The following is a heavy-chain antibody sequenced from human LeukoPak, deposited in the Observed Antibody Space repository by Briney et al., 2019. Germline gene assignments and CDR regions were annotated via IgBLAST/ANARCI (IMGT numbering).Heavy chain of an antibody. CDR2: INSDGSST. V-gene: IGHV3-74*01. CDR3: AKTYFAAFDY. D-gene: IGHD3-9*01. Sequence: GGSLRPSCAASGFTYSSYWMDWVRQAPGKGLVWVSRINSDGSSTSYADSVKGRFTISRDNAKNTLYLQMNSLRAEDTAVYYSAKTYFAAFDYWRRGTLVSVSS. J-gene: IGHJ4*02. CDR1: GFTYSSYW.